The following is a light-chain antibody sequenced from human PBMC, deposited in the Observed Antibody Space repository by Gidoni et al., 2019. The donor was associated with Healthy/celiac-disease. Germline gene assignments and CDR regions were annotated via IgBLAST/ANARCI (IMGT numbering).Light chain of an antibody. CDR3: QKANSFPLT. CDR1: QCISSR. V-gene: IGKV1-12*01. J-gene: IGKJ4*01. CDR2: AAS. Sequence: EIQMTQSPSSVSVSVGDRVTNTCRASQCISSRLAWYQQKPGKAPKLLSYAASSLQSGFPSRFSGSGSRTDFTLTISSLLPEDFATYYCQKANSFPLTLGGGTKVEIK.